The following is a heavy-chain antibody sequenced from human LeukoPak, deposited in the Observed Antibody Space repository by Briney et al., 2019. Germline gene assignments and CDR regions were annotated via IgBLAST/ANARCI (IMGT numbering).Heavy chain of an antibody. CDR2: ISGSGGST. CDR1: GFTFSSYA. J-gene: IGHJ4*02. Sequence: GGSLRLSCAASGFTFSSYAMSWVRQAPGKGLEWVSAISGSGGSTYYADSVKGRFTISRDNSKNTLYLQMNSLRAEDTAVYYCAKDQAQDVVVPAAMGGLYFDYWGQGTLVTVS. D-gene: IGHD2-2*01. V-gene: IGHV3-23*01. CDR3: AKDQAQDVVVPAAMGGLYFDY.